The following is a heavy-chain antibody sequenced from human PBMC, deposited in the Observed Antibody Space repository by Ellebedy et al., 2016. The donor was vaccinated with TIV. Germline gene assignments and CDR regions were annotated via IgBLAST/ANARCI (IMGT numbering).Heavy chain of an antibody. CDR2: IRNDGGNQ. D-gene: IGHD3-10*01. Sequence: GESLKISCTASGFTFSNYGMHWVRQAPGKGLEWVSSIRNDGGNQHYTDSVKGRFTISRDNSKNTLYLQMNSLRAEDTAVYYCAKASGEGLRYMDVWGRGTTVTVSS. V-gene: IGHV3-30*02. J-gene: IGHJ6*02. CDR3: AKASGEGLRYMDV. CDR1: GFTFSNYG.